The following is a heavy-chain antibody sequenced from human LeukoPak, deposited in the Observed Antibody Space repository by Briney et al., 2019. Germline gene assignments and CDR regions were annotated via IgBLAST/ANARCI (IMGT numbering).Heavy chain of an antibody. CDR1: GFTFSSYA. CDR2: TSSSGSTT. D-gene: IGHD2-8*01. V-gene: IGHV3-48*02. Sequence: GGSLRLSCAASGFTFSSYAMSWVRQAPGKGLEWVSYTSSSGSTTLYADSVKGRFTISRDNAKSSLYLQMNSLRDEDTAVYFCARDSVYAFDYWGQGTLVTVSS. J-gene: IGHJ4*02. CDR3: ARDSVYAFDY.